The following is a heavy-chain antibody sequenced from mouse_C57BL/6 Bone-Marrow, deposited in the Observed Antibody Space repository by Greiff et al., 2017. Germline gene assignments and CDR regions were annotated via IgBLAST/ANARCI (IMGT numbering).Heavy chain of an antibody. CDR1: GFSLTSYG. J-gene: IGHJ4*01. V-gene: IGHV2-6-1*01. CDR2: IWRDGST. CDR3: ARQGYGSRPFYYARDY. Sequence: VQLQESGPGLVAPSQSLSITCTVSGFSLTSYGVHWVRQPPGKGLEWLVVIWRDGSTTYNSALKSSLTFSKDNSKSQVFLKMNSLQTDDTDMYYCARQGYGSRPFYYARDYWGQGTSVTVSS. D-gene: IGHD1-1*01.